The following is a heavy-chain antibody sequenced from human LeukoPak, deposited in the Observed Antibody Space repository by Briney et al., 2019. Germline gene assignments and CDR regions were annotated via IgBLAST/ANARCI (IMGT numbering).Heavy chain of an antibody. J-gene: IGHJ6*02. CDR2: INPDGSSI. Sequence: GGSLRLSCAVSGFTVNTYGMHWVRQVPGKGMVWVSYINPDGSSITYADSVKGRFTVSRDNAKNSLYLQMRGLTVEDTAIYYCARELSASYSFYYYGMDVWGQGTTVTVSS. CDR3: ARELSASYSFYYYGMDV. V-gene: IGHV3-74*01. CDR1: GFTVNTYG. D-gene: IGHD1-26*01.